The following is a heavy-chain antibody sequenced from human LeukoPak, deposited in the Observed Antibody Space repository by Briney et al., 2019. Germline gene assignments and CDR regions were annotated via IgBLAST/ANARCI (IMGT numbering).Heavy chain of an antibody. J-gene: IGHJ5*02. V-gene: IGHV4-34*01. D-gene: IGHD1-26*01. Sequence: SETLSLTCAVYGGSFSGYYWSWIRQPPGKGLEWIGEINHSGSTYYNPSLKSRVTISVDTSKNQFSLKLSSVTAADTAVYYCARGDSGSYYWFDPWGQGTLVTVSS. CDR1: GGSFSGYY. CDR3: ARGDSGSYYWFDP. CDR2: INHSGST.